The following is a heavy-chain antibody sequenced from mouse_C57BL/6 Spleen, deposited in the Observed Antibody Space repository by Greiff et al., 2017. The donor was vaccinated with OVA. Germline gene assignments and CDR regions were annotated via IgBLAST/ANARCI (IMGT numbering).Heavy chain of an antibody. V-gene: IGHV1-61*01. D-gene: IGHD4-1*01. CDR2: IYPSDSET. CDR1: GYTFTSYW. CDR3: ARTGRAY. Sequence: QVQLQQPGAELVRPGSSVKLSCKASGYTFTSYWMDWVKQRPGQGLEWIGIIYPSDSETHYNQKFKDKATLTVDKSSSTAYMQLSSLTSEDSAVYYCARTGRAYWGQGTLVTVSA. J-gene: IGHJ3*01.